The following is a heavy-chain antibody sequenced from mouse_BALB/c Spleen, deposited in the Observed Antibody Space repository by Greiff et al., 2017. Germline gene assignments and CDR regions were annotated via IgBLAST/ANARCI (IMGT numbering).Heavy chain of an antibody. V-gene: IGHV1-5*01. CDR1: GYSFTSYW. J-gene: IGHJ1*01. CDR3: TRRTNWDDWYFDV. CDR2: IYPGNSDT. Sequence: EVQLKESGTVLARPGASVKMSCKASGYSFTSYWMHWVKQRPGQGLEWIGAIYPGNSDTSYNQKFKGKAKLTAVTSANTAYMELSSLTNEDSAVYYCTRRTNWDDWYFDVWGAGTTVTVSS. D-gene: IGHD4-1*01.